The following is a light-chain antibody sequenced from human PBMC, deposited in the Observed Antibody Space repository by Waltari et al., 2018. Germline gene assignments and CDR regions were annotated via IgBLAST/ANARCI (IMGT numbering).Light chain of an antibody. V-gene: IGLV10-54*04. CDR1: SHNVGNQG. CDR3: SAWDSNLSAWV. J-gene: IGLJ3*02. Sequence: QAGLTQPPSVSKDLRQTATLTCTGNSHNVGNQGAAWLHQYQGHPPKLLFYRNNNRPSGISARFSASRSGNTASLTITGLQPEDEADYYCSAWDSNLSAWVFGGGTKLTVL. CDR2: RNN.